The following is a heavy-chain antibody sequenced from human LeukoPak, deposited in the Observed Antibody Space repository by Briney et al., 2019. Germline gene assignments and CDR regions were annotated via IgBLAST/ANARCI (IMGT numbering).Heavy chain of an antibody. CDR3: ASPLGTSLDY. CDR2: IYYSGST. D-gene: IGHD1-1*01. J-gene: IGHJ4*02. V-gene: IGHV4-39*01. Sequence: SETLSLTCTVSGGSISSSSYYRGWIRQPPGKGLEWIGSIYYSGSTYYNPSLKSRVTISVDTSKNQFSLKLSSVTAADTAVYYCASPLGTSLDYWGQGTLVTVSS. CDR1: GGSISSSSYY.